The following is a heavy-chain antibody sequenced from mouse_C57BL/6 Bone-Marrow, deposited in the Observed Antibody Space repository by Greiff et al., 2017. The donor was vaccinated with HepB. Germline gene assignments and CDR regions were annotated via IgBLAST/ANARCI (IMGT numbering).Heavy chain of an antibody. CDR2: IYPRSGNT. Sequence: QVQLKESGAELARPGASVKLSCKASGYTFTSYGISWVKQRTGQGLEWIGEIYPRSGNTYYNEKFKGKATLTADKSSSTAYMELRSLTSEDSAVYFCARKNYDYDWAYWGQGTLVTVSA. CDR1: GYTFTSYG. V-gene: IGHV1-81*01. CDR3: ARKNYDYDWAY. J-gene: IGHJ3*01. D-gene: IGHD2-4*01.